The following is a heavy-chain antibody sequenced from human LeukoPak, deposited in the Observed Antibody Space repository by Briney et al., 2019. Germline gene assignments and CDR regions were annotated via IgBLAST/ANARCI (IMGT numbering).Heavy chain of an antibody. J-gene: IGHJ4*02. CDR3: ARDGAKVAGFDS. Sequence: PSETLSLTCTVTGGSISTYYWSWIRQSAGKGLEWIGRIYTTGSTDYNPSLKSRVTMSVDTSQNQFSLQLTSVTAADTAVYYCARDGAKVAGFDSWGQGTLVIVSS. CDR2: IYTTGST. CDR1: GGSISTYY. D-gene: IGHD6-19*01. V-gene: IGHV4-4*07.